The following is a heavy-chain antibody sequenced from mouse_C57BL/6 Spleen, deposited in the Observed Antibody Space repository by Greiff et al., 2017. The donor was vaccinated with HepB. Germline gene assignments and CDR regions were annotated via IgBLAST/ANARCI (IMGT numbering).Heavy chain of an antibody. CDR1: GFTFSDYG. Sequence: EVQRVESGGGLVKPGGSLKLSCAASGFTFSDYGMHWVRQAPEKGLEWVAYISSGSSTIYYADTVKGRFTISRDNAKNTLFLQMTSLRSEDTAMYYCARAGDYDGAMDYWGQGTSVTVSS. CDR2: ISSGSSTI. V-gene: IGHV5-17*01. D-gene: IGHD2-4*01. CDR3: ARAGDYDGAMDY. J-gene: IGHJ4*01.